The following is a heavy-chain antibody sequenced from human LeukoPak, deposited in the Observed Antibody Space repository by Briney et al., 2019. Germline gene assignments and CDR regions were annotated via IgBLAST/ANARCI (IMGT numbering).Heavy chain of an antibody. CDR3: VRDLVFVWTRGGDFDF. J-gene: IGHJ4*02. CDR2: ISDDATTI. CDR1: GFAFSACR. V-gene: IGHV3-74*01. Sequence: PGGSLRLSCAASGFAFSACRMNWFRQAPGKGLEWVARISDDATTITYADSVKGRFIISRDNSKKSLYLQMNNLRAEDTAVYYCVRDLVFVWTRGGDFDFWGQGPLVIVSS. D-gene: IGHD2-21*01.